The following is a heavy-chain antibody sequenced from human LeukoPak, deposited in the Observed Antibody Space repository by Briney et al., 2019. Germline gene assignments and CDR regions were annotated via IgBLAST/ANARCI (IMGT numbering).Heavy chain of an antibody. Sequence: SETLSLTCTVSGGSISSGSYYWSWIRQPPGKGLEWIGYIYYSRSTNYNPSLKSRVTISVDTSKNQFSLKLSSVTAADTAVYYCASGRDYDFWSGYYIPFDYWGQGTLVTVSS. V-gene: IGHV4-61*01. CDR1: GGSISSGSYY. D-gene: IGHD3-3*01. J-gene: IGHJ4*02. CDR2: IYYSRST. CDR3: ASGRDYDFWSGYYIPFDY.